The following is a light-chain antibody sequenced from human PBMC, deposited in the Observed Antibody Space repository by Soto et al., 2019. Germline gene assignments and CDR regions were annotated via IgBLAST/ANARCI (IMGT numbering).Light chain of an antibody. CDR3: LQDYNFPRT. CDR2: AAS. J-gene: IGKJ1*01. V-gene: IGKV1-6*01. CDR1: QDIRNA. Sequence: IQMTQSPSSLSASVGDRVTITCRASQDIRNALGWYQQKPGKAPKLLIYAASTLQSGVPSRFSGSGSGIHFTLTISSLQPEDFATYYCLQDYNFPRTFGQGTKVEIK.